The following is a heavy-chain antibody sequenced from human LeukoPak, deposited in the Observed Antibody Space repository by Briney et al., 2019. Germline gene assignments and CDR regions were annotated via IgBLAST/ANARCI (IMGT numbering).Heavy chain of an antibody. J-gene: IGHJ4*02. Sequence: GGSLRLSCAASGFTFSSYAMSWVRQAPGKGLEWVSTISGSGGSTYYADSMKGRFTISRDNSKNTLYLQMNSLRAEDTAVYYCAKERVSYSSGWYQDYWGQGTLVTVSS. CDR1: GFTFSSYA. CDR2: ISGSGGST. V-gene: IGHV3-23*01. CDR3: AKERVSYSSGWYQDY. D-gene: IGHD6-19*01.